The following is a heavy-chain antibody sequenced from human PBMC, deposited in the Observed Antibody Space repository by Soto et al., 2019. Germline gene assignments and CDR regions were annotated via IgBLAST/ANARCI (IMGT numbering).Heavy chain of an antibody. V-gene: IGHV1-8*01. CDR3: ARGRLVAGTVDY. CDR2: MNPSTGST. D-gene: IGHD6-19*01. CDR1: GYTFTSYD. Sequence: QVQLVQSGAEVKKPGASVKVSCKASGYTFTSYDIKWVRQATGQGLEWMGWMNPSTGSTGFAQKFQGRVTMISNTSVSTAYLELSSLTSEATAVYYCARGRLVAGTVDYWVQGTLVTVSS. J-gene: IGHJ4*02.